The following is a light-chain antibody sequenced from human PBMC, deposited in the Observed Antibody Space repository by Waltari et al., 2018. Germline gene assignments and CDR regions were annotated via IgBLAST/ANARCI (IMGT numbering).Light chain of an antibody. Sequence: DIVMTQSPSSLSASVGDRVTITCRASQSISTFLNWYQQKEGRAPKLLIYAASTLQRGVPSRFSGSGAGSDFTLTISSLQPEDSATYHCQESVSTPKGTFGPGTKVEIK. CDR1: QSISTF. CDR2: AAS. V-gene: IGKV1-39*01. J-gene: IGKJ3*01. CDR3: QESVSTPKGT.